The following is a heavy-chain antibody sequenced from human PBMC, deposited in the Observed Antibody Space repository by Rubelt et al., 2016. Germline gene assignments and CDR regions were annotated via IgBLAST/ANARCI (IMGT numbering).Heavy chain of an antibody. D-gene: IGHD3-3*01. J-gene: IGHJ4*02. Sequence: QVQLQQWGAGLLKPSETLSLTCAVYGGSFSGYYWSWIRQPPGKGLEWIGEINHSGSTNYNPSLKSRVTISVDTSKNQFSLKLRSLTAADTAVYYCARGNVWSGYPLDYWGQGTLVTVSS. V-gene: IGHV4-34*01. CDR2: INHSGST. CDR1: GGSFSGYY. CDR3: ARGNVWSGYPLDY.